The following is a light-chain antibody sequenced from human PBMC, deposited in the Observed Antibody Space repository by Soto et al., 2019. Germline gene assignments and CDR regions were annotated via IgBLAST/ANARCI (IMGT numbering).Light chain of an antibody. CDR2: GAS. V-gene: IGKV3-20*01. CDR1: QSVSSNY. CDR3: HQYGTSPWT. J-gene: IGKJ1*01. Sequence: ETVLTQSPGTLSLSPGERATLSCRASQSVSSNYLAWYQQKPGQAPGLLIHGASSRATGIPDRFSGSGSGTDFTLTISRLEPEDFAVYYCHQYGTSPWTFGQGTKVDIK.